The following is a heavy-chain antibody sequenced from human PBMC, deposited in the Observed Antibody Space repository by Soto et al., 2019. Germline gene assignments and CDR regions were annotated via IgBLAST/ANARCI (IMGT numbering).Heavy chain of an antibody. D-gene: IGHD4-17*01. J-gene: IGHJ4*02. Sequence: GGSLRLSCAASGFTFSSYAMHWVRQAPGKGLEYVSAISSNGGSTYYANSVKGRFTISRDNSKNTLYLQMGSLRAEDMAVYYCARGPHSLRTYYFDYWGQGTLVTVSS. CDR2: ISSNGGST. V-gene: IGHV3-64*01. CDR1: GFTFSSYA. CDR3: ARGPHSLRTYYFDY.